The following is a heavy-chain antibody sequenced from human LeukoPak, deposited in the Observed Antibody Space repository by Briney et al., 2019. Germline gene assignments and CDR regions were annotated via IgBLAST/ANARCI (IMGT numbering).Heavy chain of an antibody. CDR2: INPDGSVK. CDR3: ARDRGYNSFDY. V-gene: IGHV3-7*01. D-gene: IGHD3-10*01. Sequence: GGSLRLSCAASGVTFSSLWMTWVRQAPGKGLEGVANINPDGSVKSYVDSMRGRFTISRDNAKNSLYLQMNSLRAEDTAVYYCARDRGYNSFDYWGQGTLVTVSS. J-gene: IGHJ4*02. CDR1: GVTFSSLW.